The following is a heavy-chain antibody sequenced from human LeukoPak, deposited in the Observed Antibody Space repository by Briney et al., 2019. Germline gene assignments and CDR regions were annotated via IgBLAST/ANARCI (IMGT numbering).Heavy chain of an antibody. CDR3: AHYGDYRFMYYFDH. Sequence: SGPTLVKPTQTLTLTCTFSGFSLTTSGVGVGWIRQPPGKALEWLALIYWDDNKLYNPSLRSRLTITKDTSKDQVVLTMTNMDPVDTATYYCAHYGDYRFMYYFDHWGQGTLVTVSS. J-gene: IGHJ4*02. CDR2: IYWDDNK. D-gene: IGHD4-17*01. CDR1: GFSLTTSGVG. V-gene: IGHV2-5*02.